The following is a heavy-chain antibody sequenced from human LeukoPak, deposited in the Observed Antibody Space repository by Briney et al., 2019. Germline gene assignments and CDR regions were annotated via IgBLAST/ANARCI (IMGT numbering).Heavy chain of an antibody. J-gene: IGHJ6*02. Sequence: SETLSLTCSVSGGSISGHYWTWNRQPPGKGLEWIGQIHYTGKPDYNPSLKSRITISVDTSKNQVSLQVRSVTAADSAIYYCARFGVDYDMDVWGHGTTVTVFS. CDR2: IHYTGKP. V-gene: IGHV4-59*11. D-gene: IGHD3-16*01. CDR3: ARFGVDYDMDV. CDR1: GGSISGHY.